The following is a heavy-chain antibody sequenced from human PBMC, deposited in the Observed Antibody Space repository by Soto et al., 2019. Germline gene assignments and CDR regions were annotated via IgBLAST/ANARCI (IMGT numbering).Heavy chain of an antibody. CDR2: ISGSGGST. CDR1: GFTFSSYA. CDR3: AKARLPFLTGYLLDAFDI. Sequence: PGGSLRLSCAASGFTFSSYAMSWVRQAPGKGLEWVSAISGSGGSTYYADSVKGRFTISRDNSKNTLYLQMNSLRAEDTAVYYCAKARLPFLTGYLLDAFDIWGQGTMVTVS. V-gene: IGHV3-23*01. D-gene: IGHD3-9*01. J-gene: IGHJ3*02.